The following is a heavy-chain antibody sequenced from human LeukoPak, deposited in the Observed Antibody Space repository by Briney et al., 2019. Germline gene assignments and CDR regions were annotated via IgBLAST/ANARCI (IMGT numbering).Heavy chain of an antibody. V-gene: IGHV4-31*03. CDR1: GGSISSGGYY. D-gene: IGHD4-23*01. CDR3: AGGGNSVYWFDP. CDR2: IYYSGST. Sequence: PSETLSLTCTVSGGSISSGGYYWSWLRQHPGKGLEWIGYIYYSGSTYYNPSLKSRVTISVDTSKNQFSLKLSSVTAADTAVYYCAGGGNSVYWFDPWGQGTLVTVSS. J-gene: IGHJ5*02.